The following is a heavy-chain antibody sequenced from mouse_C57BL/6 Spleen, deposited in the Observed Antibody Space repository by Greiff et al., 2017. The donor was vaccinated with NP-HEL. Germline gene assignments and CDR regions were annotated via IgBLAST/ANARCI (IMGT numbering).Heavy chain of an antibody. V-gene: IGHV1-39*01. Sequence: VQLKQSGPELVKPGASVKISCKASGYSFTDYNMNWVKQSNGKSLEWIGVINPNYGTTSYNQKFKGKATLTVDQSSSTAYMQLNSLTSEDSAVYYCARENYYGSSFNFDYWGQGTTLTVSS. J-gene: IGHJ2*01. CDR1: GYSFTDYN. CDR2: INPNYGTT. D-gene: IGHD1-1*01. CDR3: ARENYYGSSFNFDY.